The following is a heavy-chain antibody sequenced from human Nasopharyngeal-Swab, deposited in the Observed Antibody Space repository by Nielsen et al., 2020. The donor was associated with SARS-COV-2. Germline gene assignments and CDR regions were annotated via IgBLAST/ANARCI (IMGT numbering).Heavy chain of an antibody. D-gene: IGHD3-3*01. J-gene: IGHJ4*02. CDR3: ARHLPTYDFWSGSIRTGFDY. Sequence: GGSLRLSCKGSGYIFTSYWISWVRQMPGKGLEWMGRIDPSDSYTNYSPSFQGQVTISADKSISTAYLQWSSLKASDTAIYYCARHLPTYDFWSGSIRTGFDYWGQGTLVTVSS. CDR1: GYIFTSYW. V-gene: IGHV5-10-1*04. CDR2: IDPSDSYT.